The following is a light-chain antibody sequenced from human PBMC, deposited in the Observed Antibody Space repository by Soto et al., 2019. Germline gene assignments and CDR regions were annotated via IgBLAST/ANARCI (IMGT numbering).Light chain of an antibody. V-gene: IGKV3-20*01. CDR3: QQYGSSPWT. J-gene: IGKJ1*01. CDR1: QSVSSTY. Sequence: EVVLTQSPGTLSLSPGERVTLSCRASQSVSSTYLAGYQQKPGQAPRLLIYGVSSRATGIPDRFSGSGSGTDFTLTISRLEPEDFAVYYCQQYGSSPWTFGQGTKVEIK. CDR2: GVS.